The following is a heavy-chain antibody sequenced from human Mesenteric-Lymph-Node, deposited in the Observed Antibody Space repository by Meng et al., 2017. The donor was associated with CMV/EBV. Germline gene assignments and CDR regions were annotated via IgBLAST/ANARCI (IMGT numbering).Heavy chain of an antibody. Sequence: GSLRLSCAASGFTVSSNYMSWVRQAPGKGLEWVSVIYSGGSTYYADSVKGRFTISRDNSKNTLYLQMNSLRAEDTAVYYCARGIEQLVGYYFDYWGQGTLVTISS. V-gene: IGHV3-53*01. CDR2: IYSGGST. J-gene: IGHJ4*02. D-gene: IGHD6-6*01. CDR3: ARGIEQLVGYYFDY. CDR1: GFTVSSNY.